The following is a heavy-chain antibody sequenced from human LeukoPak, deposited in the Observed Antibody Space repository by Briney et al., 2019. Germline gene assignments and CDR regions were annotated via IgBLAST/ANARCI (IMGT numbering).Heavy chain of an antibody. CDR3: AKSIPVVAAADKHFDY. D-gene: IGHD2-15*01. CDR1: GFTFSSYA. CDR2: IRGSGGGT. Sequence: GGSLRLSCAASGFTFSSYAMRWVRQAPGKGLEWVSAIRGSGGGTYYADSVKGRFTISRDNSKNTLYLQMNSLRAEDTAVYYCAKSIPVVAAADKHFDYWGQGTLVTVSS. V-gene: IGHV3-23*01. J-gene: IGHJ4*02.